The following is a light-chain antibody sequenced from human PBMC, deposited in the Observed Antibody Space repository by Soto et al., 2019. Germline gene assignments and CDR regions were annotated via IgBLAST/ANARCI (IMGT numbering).Light chain of an antibody. J-gene: IGKJ1*01. CDR2: RTS. CDR3: QEYNGRSS. Sequence: RVTTQSPATLSVSPGERATLSCRASQTVAGDLAWYQQKPGQAPRLLIYRTSTRATGIPARFSGSRSGTDSPLTISSLQSEDFAVYYCQEYNGRSSFGQGTKVEIK. V-gene: IGKV3-15*01. CDR1: QTVAGD.